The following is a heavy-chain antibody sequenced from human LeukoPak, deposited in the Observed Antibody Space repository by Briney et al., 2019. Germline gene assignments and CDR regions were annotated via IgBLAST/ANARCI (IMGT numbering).Heavy chain of an antibody. CDR3: ARDNCSGGSCYSPPRSLFRRYRYFDL. CDR2: INHSGST. CDR1: GFTFSSYW. Sequence: GSLRLSCAASGFTFSSYWMSWVRQPPGKGLEWIGEINHSGSTNYNPSLKSRVTISVDTSKNQFSLKLSSVTAADTAVYYCARDNCSGGSCYSPPRSLFRRYRYFDLWGRGTLVTVSS. J-gene: IGHJ2*01. D-gene: IGHD2-15*01. V-gene: IGHV4-34*01.